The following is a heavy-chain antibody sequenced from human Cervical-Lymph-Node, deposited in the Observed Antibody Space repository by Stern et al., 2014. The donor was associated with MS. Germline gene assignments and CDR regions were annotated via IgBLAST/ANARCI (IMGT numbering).Heavy chain of an antibody. CDR1: GFKFSIYW. Sequence: EVQLVESGAELIRPGESLKISCKGSGFKFSIYWIAWVRQMPGKGLEWMGIIYPGDSEPRHRPSFQGQVTMSADKSTSTAYLQWSSLNAADTAMYFCARQTTAWASDVWGQGTLVTVSS. CDR3: ARQTTAWASDV. V-gene: IGHV5-51*01. J-gene: IGHJ4*02. D-gene: IGHD1-14*01. CDR2: IYPGDSEP.